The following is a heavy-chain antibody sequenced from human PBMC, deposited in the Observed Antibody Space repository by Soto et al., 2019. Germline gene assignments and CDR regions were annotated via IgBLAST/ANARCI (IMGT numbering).Heavy chain of an antibody. Sequence: EVQLVESGGGLVQPGRSLRLSCAASGFTFDDYAMHWVRQAPGKGLEWVSGISWNSGSIGYADSVKGRFTISRDNAKNSLYLQMNSLRAEDTALYYSAKDPRLDYVAGWPDYWGQGTLVTVSS. CDR2: ISWNSGSI. V-gene: IGHV3-9*01. CDR1: GFTFDDYA. J-gene: IGHJ4*02. CDR3: AKDPRLDYVAGWPDY. D-gene: IGHD4-17*01.